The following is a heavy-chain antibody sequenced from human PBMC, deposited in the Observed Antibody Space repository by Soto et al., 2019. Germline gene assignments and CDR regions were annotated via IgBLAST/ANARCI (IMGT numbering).Heavy chain of an antibody. CDR2: ISDTGGDS. CDR3: VRDLYRSATMPCLDH. Sequence: PGGPLSLSWEASGFTFINYAMSWVRQAPGKGLEWVASISDTGGDSYYADSMDGRFTISRDNSKNTLYLQINSLRAEDTAVYYCVRDLYRSATMPCLDHWGQGTLVTVSS. CDR1: GFTFINYA. D-gene: IGHD1-1*01. V-gene: IGHV3-23*01. J-gene: IGHJ4*02.